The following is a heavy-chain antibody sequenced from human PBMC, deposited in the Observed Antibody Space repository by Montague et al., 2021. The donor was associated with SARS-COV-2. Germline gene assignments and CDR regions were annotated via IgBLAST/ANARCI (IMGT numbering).Heavy chain of an antibody. V-gene: IGHV4-59*01. Sequence: SETLSLTCTVSGGSFKNYYWSWIRQPPGKGLEWIGYVHHDGSSGSANHNPSIWSRVTISVDTSKKQFSLHLSSVTPADTAVYFCARVFDNSGYALDYWGQGTQVTVSS. J-gene: IGHJ4*02. CDR2: VHHDGSSGSA. D-gene: IGHD5-12*01. CDR3: ARVFDNSGYALDY. CDR1: GGSFKNYY.